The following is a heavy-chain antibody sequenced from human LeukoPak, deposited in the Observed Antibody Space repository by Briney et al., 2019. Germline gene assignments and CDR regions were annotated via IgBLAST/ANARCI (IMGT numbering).Heavy chain of an antibody. V-gene: IGHV4-59*01. D-gene: IGHD4-17*01. Sequence: PSETLSLTCSASDGSISGYYWSWIRQPPGKGLEWIGYIYYTGSTNYNPSLKSRVTMSVDTATNHFSLKLSSVTAADKAVYYCGRGTVTTYSFDYWGQGTLVTVSS. J-gene: IGHJ4*02. CDR1: DGSISGYY. CDR3: GRGTVTTYSFDY. CDR2: IYYTGST.